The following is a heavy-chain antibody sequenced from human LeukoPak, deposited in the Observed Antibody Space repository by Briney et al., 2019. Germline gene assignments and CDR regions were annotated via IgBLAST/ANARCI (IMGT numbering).Heavy chain of an antibody. V-gene: IGHV3-74*01. CDR1: GFTFRSYW. CDR2: INGDGSST. J-gene: IGHJ4*02. D-gene: IGHD6-13*01. Sequence: GGSLRLSCGASGFTFRSYWMHWVRQAPGKGLVWVSRINGDGSSTTYADAVKGRFTISRDNAKNSLYLQMNSLRDEDTAMYYCARGRSAAGPLHYCDYWGQGALVTVSS. CDR3: ARGRSAAGPLHYCDY.